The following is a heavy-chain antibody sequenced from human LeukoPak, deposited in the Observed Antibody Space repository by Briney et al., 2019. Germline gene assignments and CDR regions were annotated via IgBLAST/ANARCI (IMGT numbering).Heavy chain of an antibody. CDR3: ARGGVYTDS. CDR2: INPNNGVT. J-gene: IGHJ4*02. Sequence: ASVKVSCKASGYTFTGYYMHWVRQAPGQGLEWMGWINPNNGVTNYAQNFQGRVTMTRDTSISTLYMDLSRLRSDDTAVYFCARGGVYTDSWGQGTLVTDSS. CDR1: GYTFTGYY. V-gene: IGHV1-2*02. D-gene: IGHD5/OR15-5a*01.